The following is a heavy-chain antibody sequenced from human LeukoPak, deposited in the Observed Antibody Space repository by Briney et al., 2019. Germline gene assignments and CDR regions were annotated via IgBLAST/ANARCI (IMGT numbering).Heavy chain of an antibody. CDR1: GFTFSSYA. Sequence: GGSLRLSCAASGFTFSSYAMHWVRQAPGKGLEWVAFIRHDGSNKYYADPVKGRFTISRDNSKNTLFLQMNSLRAEDTAVYYCAKGSKEVLFTRDHHMDVWGKGTTVTISS. D-gene: IGHD3-3*01. V-gene: IGHV3-30*02. J-gene: IGHJ6*03. CDR2: IRHDGSNK. CDR3: AKGSKEVLFTRDHHMDV.